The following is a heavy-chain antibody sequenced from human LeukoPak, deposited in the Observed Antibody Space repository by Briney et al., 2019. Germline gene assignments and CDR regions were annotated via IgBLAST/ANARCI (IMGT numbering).Heavy chain of an antibody. CDR1: GYTFSGYY. V-gene: IGHV1-8*02. CDR2: MNPNSGNT. Sequence: GASVKVSCKASGYTFSGYYMHRVRQAPGQGLEWMGWMNPNSGNTGYAQKFQGRVTMTRNTSISTAYMELSSLRSEDTAVYYCAIESAFDIWGQGTMVTVSS. J-gene: IGHJ3*02. CDR3: AIESAFDI.